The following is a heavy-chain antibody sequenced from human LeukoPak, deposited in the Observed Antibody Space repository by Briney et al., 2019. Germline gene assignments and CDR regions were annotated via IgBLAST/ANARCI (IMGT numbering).Heavy chain of an antibody. Sequence: PGGSLRLSCAASGFTVSSNYMSWVRQAPGKGLEWVSVIYSGGSTYYADSVKGRFTISRDNSKNTLYLQMNSLRAEDTAVCYCARESEWSSAFDIWGQGTMVTVSS. V-gene: IGHV3-53*01. CDR1: GFTVSSNY. CDR2: IYSGGST. CDR3: ARESEWSSAFDI. J-gene: IGHJ3*02. D-gene: IGHD2-8*01.